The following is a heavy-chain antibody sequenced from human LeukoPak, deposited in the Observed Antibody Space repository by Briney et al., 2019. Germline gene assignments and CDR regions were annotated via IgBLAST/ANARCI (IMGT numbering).Heavy chain of an antibody. CDR3: AKNRRIITMTPWT. Sequence: PGGSLRLSCAASGFTFSSYAMSWVRQAPGKGLEWVSAISGSGGSTYYADSVKGRFTISRDNSKNTLYLQMNNLRAEDTAVYYCAKNRRIITMTPWTWGQGTLVTVSS. CDR2: ISGSGGST. V-gene: IGHV3-23*01. J-gene: IGHJ1*01. CDR1: GFTFSSYA. D-gene: IGHD3-22*01.